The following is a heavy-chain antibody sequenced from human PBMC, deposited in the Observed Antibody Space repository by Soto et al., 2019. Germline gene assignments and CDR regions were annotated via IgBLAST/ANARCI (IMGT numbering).Heavy chain of an antibody. CDR2: ITGRGAGT. CDR3: AKGFYEGTATPRRDY. Sequence: EVQLLESGGGLVQPGGSLRLSCAASGLTFSNYAMSWVRQAPGKGLEWVSAITGRGAGTYYADSMKGRFTTSRDNTKNTLYLQVNGLRAEDTAVYYCAKGFYEGTATPRRDYWGQGTLVTVSS. J-gene: IGHJ4*02. D-gene: IGHD3-16*01. V-gene: IGHV3-23*01. CDR1: GLTFSNYA.